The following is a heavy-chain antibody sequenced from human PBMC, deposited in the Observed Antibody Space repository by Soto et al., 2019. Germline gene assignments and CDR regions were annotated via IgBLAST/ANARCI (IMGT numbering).Heavy chain of an antibody. CDR2: ISAYNGNT. CDR1: GYTFTSYG. J-gene: IGHJ6*02. V-gene: IGHV1-18*01. CDR3: ARRYDFWSGQPLYSGMDV. D-gene: IGHD3-3*01. Sequence: ASVKVSCKASGYTFTSYGISWVRQAPGQGLEWMGWISAYNGNTNYAQKLQGRVTMTTDTSTSTAYMELRSLRSDDTAVYYCARRYDFWSGQPLYSGMDVWGQGTTVTVSS.